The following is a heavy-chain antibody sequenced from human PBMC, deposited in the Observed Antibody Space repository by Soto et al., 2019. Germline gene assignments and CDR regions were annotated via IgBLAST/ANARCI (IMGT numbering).Heavy chain of an antibody. CDR3: ARDLGYCRSGTCYREWFDP. CDR1: GYTFTTHG. CDR2: VRGDNGHT. Sequence: QVQLVQSGAEVKKPGASVKVSCKASGYTFTTHGISWVRQVPGQVLEWMGWVRGDNGHTNYAQSLQGRVTMTTDTSKNTAYMELRSLRSDDTAVYYCARDLGYCRSGTCYREWFDPWGQGTLVTVSS. V-gene: IGHV1-18*01. J-gene: IGHJ5*02. D-gene: IGHD2-15*01.